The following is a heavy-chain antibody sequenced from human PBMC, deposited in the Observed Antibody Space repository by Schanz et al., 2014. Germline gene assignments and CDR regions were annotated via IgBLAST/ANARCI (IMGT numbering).Heavy chain of an antibody. Sequence: EVQLVESGGGLVQPGGSLRLSCAASGFTFSDHYMDWVRQAPGKGLEWVGRVRNKNNRYTTEYAASVKGRFTISRDDSKNSLYLQMNSLRAEDTAVYYCARDLEGYDGGGGGFDPWGQGTLVTVSS. J-gene: IGHJ5*02. CDR3: ARDLEGYDGGGGGFDP. CDR2: VRNKNNRYTT. V-gene: IGHV3-72*01. D-gene: IGHD2-21*01. CDR1: GFTFSDHY.